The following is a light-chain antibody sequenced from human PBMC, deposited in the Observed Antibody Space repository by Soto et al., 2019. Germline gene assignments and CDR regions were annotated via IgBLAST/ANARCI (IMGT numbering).Light chain of an antibody. V-gene: IGKV3-15*01. Sequence: EIVMTQSPATLSLSPGERAALSCRASQSINSELAWYQQKPGQPPSLLLYGASTRATGVPARFTGSESGSEFTLTISGLQSEDFAVYYCQQGHNWPLTFGQGTRLEI. CDR3: QQGHNWPLT. CDR2: GAS. J-gene: IGKJ2*01. CDR1: QSINSE.